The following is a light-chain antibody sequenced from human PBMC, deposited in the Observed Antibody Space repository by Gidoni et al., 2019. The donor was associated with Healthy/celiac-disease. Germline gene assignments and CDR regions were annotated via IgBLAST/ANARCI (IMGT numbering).Light chain of an antibody. Sequence: QSVLTQPPSVSGPPGPRLTISCTGSSSNIGAGYDVHWYQQLPGTVPKLLIYGNSNRPSGVPDRFSGSKSGTSASLAITGLQAEDEADYYCQSYDSSLSGSVVFGGGTKLTVL. V-gene: IGLV1-40*01. J-gene: IGLJ2*01. CDR1: SSNIGAGYD. CDR3: QSYDSSLSGSVV. CDR2: GNS.